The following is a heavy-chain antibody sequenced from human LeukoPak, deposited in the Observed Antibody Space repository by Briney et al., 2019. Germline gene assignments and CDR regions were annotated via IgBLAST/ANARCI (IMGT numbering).Heavy chain of an antibody. J-gene: IGHJ4*02. CDR3: ARRGPPAYSGSYYVDY. V-gene: IGHV1-2*06. Sequence: ASVKVSCKASGYTFTGYYMHWARQAPGQGLEWMGRINPNSGGTNYAQKFQGRVTMTRDTSISTAYMELSRLRSDDTAVYYCARRGPPAYSGSYYVDYWGQGTLVTVSS. CDR2: INPNSGGT. D-gene: IGHD1-26*01. CDR1: GYTFTGYY.